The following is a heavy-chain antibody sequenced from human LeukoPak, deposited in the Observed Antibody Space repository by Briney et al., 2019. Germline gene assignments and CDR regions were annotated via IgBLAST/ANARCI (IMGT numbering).Heavy chain of an antibody. Sequence: ASVKVSCKASGGTLSSYAISWVRQAPGQGLEWMGRIIPIFGTASYAQKFQGRVTITTDESTSTAYMELSSLRSEDTAVYYCARGEILRAEGLPYYVDVWGKGTTVTVSS. J-gene: IGHJ6*03. CDR3: ARGEILRAEGLPYYVDV. D-gene: IGHD4-17*01. CDR1: GGTLSSYA. V-gene: IGHV1-69*05. CDR2: IIPIFGTA.